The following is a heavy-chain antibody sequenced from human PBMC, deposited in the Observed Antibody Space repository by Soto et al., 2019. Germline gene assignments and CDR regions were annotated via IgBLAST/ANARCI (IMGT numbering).Heavy chain of an antibody. CDR1: GGTFSSYT. D-gene: IGHD3-3*01. V-gene: IGHV1-69*04. Sequence: SVKVSCKASGGTFSSYTISWVRQAPGQGLEWMGRIIPILGIANYAQKFQGRVTITADKSTSTAYMELSSLRSEDTAVYYCARDRRGYDFWSGYYPYYYYIDVWGKGSSVTGSS. CDR2: IIPILGIA. J-gene: IGHJ6*03. CDR3: ARDRRGYDFWSGYYPYYYYIDV.